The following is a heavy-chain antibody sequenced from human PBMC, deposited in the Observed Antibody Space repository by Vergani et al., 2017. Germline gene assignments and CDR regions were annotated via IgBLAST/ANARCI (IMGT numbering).Heavy chain of an antibody. CDR2: IYHRGST. CDR1: GYSISIGYY. D-gene: IGHD3-3*01. Sequence: QVQLQESGPGLVKPSGTLYPPCAVPGYSISIGYYSGWVLQPPGQRLEWIGSIYHRGSTYYNPSLKSRVTISVDTSKNQFSLKLSSVTAADTSVYYGARLRDFWSGYYTGSDAFDIWGQGTMVTVSS. V-gene: IGHV4-38-2*01. CDR3: ARLRDFWSGYYTGSDAFDI. J-gene: IGHJ3*02.